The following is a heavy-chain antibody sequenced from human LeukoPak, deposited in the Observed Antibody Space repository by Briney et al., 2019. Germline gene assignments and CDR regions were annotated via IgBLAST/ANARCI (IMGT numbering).Heavy chain of an antibody. Sequence: SVKVSCKTSGGTFNNSAISWVRQAPGQGLEWLGGIMPLFGTAGYAQKFQGRVTITKDESTRTVYLELTSLTSDDTAVYYCARDVHGGYGSGWFDPWGQGTLVSVSS. CDR3: ARDVHGGYGSGWFDP. D-gene: IGHD5-12*01. J-gene: IGHJ5*02. CDR1: GGTFNNSA. CDR2: IMPLFGTA. V-gene: IGHV1-69*05.